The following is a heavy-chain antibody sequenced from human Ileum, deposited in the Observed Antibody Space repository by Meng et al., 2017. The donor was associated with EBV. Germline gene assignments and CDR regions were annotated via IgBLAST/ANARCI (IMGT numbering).Heavy chain of an antibody. D-gene: IGHD2-8*01. CDR1: GDSMTNNNW. Sequence: QVQLRGSGPGLVKSSGTLSLTCGVSGDSMTNNNWWTWVRQPPGKGLEWIGEIYHSGSTNYNPSLQSRATISVDMSKKQFSLKLRSVTAADTAVYYCARTGVGLAFDYWGLGTLVTVSS. J-gene: IGHJ4*02. CDR3: ARTGVGLAFDY. V-gene: IGHV4-4*02. CDR2: IYHSGST.